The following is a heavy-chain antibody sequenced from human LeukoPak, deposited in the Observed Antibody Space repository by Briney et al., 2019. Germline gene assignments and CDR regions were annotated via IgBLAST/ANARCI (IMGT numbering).Heavy chain of an antibody. CDR2: ISSSGTTI. V-gene: IGHV3-11*01. CDR3: AKAPVTSCRGAFCYPFDY. D-gene: IGHD2-15*01. Sequence: PGGSLRLSCAASELTFSDYYMSWIRQAPGKGLEWISYISSSGTTIYYADSVKGRFTISRDNAKNSLYLQMNSLRAEDAAVYYCAKAPVTSCRGAFCYPFDYWGQGTLVTVSS. J-gene: IGHJ4*02. CDR1: ELTFSDYY.